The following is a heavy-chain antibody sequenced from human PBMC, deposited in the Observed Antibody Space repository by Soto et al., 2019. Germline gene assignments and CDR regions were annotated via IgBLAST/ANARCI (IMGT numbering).Heavy chain of an antibody. CDR2: ISSSSSTI. Sequence: EVQLVESGGGLVQPGGSLRLSCAASGFTFSSYSMKWVRQAPGKGLEWVSYISSSSSTIYYADSVKGRFTISRDNAKNSLYLQMNSLRDEDTAVYYCARELYYGSGALDYWGQGTLVTVSS. J-gene: IGHJ4*02. CDR1: GFTFSSYS. D-gene: IGHD3-10*01. CDR3: ARELYYGSGALDY. V-gene: IGHV3-48*02.